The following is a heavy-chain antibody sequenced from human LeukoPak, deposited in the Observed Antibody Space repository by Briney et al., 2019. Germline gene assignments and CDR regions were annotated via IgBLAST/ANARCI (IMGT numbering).Heavy chain of an antibody. CDR1: GGSINGYY. CDR3: TRANRHCSGGSCYPSWCAP. D-gene: IGHD2-15*01. V-gene: IGHV4-59*07. J-gene: IGHJ5*02. CDR2: IYSSGSN. Sequence: SDTLSLPCIVSGGSINGYYWRWIRQPPGKGLEWIGYIYSSGSNNYNPSLKSRVTLYVDTSKNQFSLKLSSVTAADTAVYYCTRANRHCSGGSCYPSWCAPWGQGTLVTVSS.